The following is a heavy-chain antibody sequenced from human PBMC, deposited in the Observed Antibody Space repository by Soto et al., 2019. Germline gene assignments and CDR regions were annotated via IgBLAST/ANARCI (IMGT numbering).Heavy chain of an antibody. Sequence: EVQLVESGGGLVQPGRSLRLSCAASGFTFDDYAMHWVRQAPGKGLEWVSGISWNSGSIGYADSVKGRFTISRDNAKNSLYLQMNSLRAEDTALYYCAKDIVGGEYGDYPQGHFDYWGQGTLVTVSS. CDR3: AKDIVGGEYGDYPQGHFDY. CDR2: ISWNSGSI. J-gene: IGHJ4*02. D-gene: IGHD4-17*01. CDR1: GFTFDDYA. V-gene: IGHV3-9*01.